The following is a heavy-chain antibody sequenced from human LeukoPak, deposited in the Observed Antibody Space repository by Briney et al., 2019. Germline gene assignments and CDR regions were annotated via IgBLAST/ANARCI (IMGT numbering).Heavy chain of an antibody. V-gene: IGHV1-24*01. D-gene: IGHD6-19*01. J-gene: IGHJ5*02. CDR2: FDPEDGET. Sequence: ALVKVSSKVSGYTLTELSMHWVRQAPGKGLEWMGGFDPEDGETIYAQKFQGRVTMTEDTSTDTAYMELSSLRSEDTAVYYCATDISVAGTPLYAWGQGTLVTVSS. CDR3: ATDISVAGTPLYA. CDR1: GYTLTELS.